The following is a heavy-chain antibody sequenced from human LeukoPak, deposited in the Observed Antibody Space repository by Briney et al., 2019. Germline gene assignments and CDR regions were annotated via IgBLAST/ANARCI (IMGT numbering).Heavy chain of an antibody. CDR1: GFTFSSYG. Sequence: PSGRSLRFSCAASGFTFSSYGMHGVRQAPGKGLEWVAVISYDGSNKYYADSVKGRFTISRDNSKNTLYLQMNSLRAEDTAVYYCAKPTDADSGYDLGGFDYWGQGTLVTVSS. D-gene: IGHD5-12*01. V-gene: IGHV3-30*18. CDR2: ISYDGSNK. CDR3: AKPTDADSGYDLGGFDY. J-gene: IGHJ4*02.